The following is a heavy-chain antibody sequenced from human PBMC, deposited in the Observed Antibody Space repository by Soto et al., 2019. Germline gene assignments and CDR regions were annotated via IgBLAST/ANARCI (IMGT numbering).Heavy chain of an antibody. V-gene: IGHV3-30*18. Sequence: PGGSLRLSCAASGFTFSKYGMHWVRQAPGKGLEWVAVISYDESNKYYTDSVKDRFTISRDNSKNTLYLQMNSLRAEDTALYYCAKVTRAYHYYYYMDVWGKGTTVTVSS. CDR2: ISYDESNK. CDR3: AKVTRAYHYYYYMDV. CDR1: GFTFSKYG. J-gene: IGHJ6*03.